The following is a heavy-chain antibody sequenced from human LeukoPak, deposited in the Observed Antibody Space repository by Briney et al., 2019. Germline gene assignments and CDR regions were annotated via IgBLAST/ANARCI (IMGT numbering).Heavy chain of an antibody. D-gene: IGHD5-24*01. CDR3: ARTRSRARATIKTGIDY. Sequence: PGRSLRLSCAASGFTFSSYAMHWVRQAPGKGLEWVAVISYDGSNKYYADSVKGRFTISRDNSKNTLYLQMNSLRAEDTAVYYCARTRSRARATIKTGIDYWGQGTLVTVPS. V-gene: IGHV3-30*01. J-gene: IGHJ4*02. CDR1: GFTFSSYA. CDR2: ISYDGSNK.